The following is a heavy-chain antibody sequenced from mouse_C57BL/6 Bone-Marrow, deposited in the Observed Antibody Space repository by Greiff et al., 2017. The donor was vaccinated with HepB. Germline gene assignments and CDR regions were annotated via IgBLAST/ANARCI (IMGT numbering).Heavy chain of an antibody. CDR2: IDPSDSYT. CDR1: GYTFTSCW. Sequence: QVQLQQPGAELVRPGTSVKLSCKASGYTFTSCWMHWVKQRPGQGLEWIGVIDPSDSYTNYNQKFKGKATLTVDTSSSTAYMQLSSLTSEDSAVYYCARGRYAMDYWGQGTSVTVSS. V-gene: IGHV1-59*01. CDR3: ARGRYAMDY. J-gene: IGHJ4*01.